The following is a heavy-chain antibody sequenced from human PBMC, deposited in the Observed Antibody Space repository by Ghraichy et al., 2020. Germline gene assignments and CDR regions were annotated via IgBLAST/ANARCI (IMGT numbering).Heavy chain of an antibody. V-gene: IGHV4-59*12. CDR3: ARWFYYRRGGFSGYYDY. D-gene: IGHD3-10*02. Sequence: SETLSLTCAVSGASIGSSYWSWIRLPPGQGLEWIGYTFYKGSTDYHPSLKSRVSMSIDTSKNQLSLRLDSVSAADTALYYCARWFYYRRGGFSGYYDYWGPGIQVTVSS. CDR2: TFYKGST. J-gene: IGHJ4*02. CDR1: GASIGSSY.